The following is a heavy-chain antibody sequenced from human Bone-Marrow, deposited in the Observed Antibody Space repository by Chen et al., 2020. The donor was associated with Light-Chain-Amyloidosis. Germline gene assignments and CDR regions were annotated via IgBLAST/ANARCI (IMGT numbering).Heavy chain of an antibody. CDR3: AEINTN. J-gene: IGHJ4*02. V-gene: IGHV3-7*01. Sequence: EVQLVESGGGLVQPGGSLRLFCVASGFTFSSHWMSWVRQAPGKGREWGANIKQDGSEKYYADSVKGRFTISRDNAKNSLYLQMNSLRAEDTAVYYCAEINTNWGQGTLVTVSS. CDR2: IKQDGSEK. CDR1: GFTFSSHW.